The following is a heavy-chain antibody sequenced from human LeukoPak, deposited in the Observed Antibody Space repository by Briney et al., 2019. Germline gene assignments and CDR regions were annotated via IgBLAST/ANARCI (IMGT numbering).Heavy chain of an antibody. CDR1: GYSISSGYY. D-gene: IGHD6-19*01. Sequence: SETLSLTCTVSGYSISSGYYWGWIRQPPGKGLEWIGSIYHSGSTYYNPSLKSRVTISVDTSKNQFSLKLSSVTAADTAVYYCARVRVAVAGTVDYFDYWDQGTLVTVSS. CDR2: IYHSGST. CDR3: ARVRVAVAGTVDYFDY. V-gene: IGHV4-38-2*02. J-gene: IGHJ4*02.